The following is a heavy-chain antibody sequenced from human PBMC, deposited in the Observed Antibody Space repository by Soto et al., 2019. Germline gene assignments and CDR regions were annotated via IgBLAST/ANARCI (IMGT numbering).Heavy chain of an antibody. D-gene: IGHD6-13*01. CDR3: ASGGRSLNFDS. Sequence: GSLRLSCAASGFTFRSYWMQWVRQAPGKGLVWVSWINSDGSSTSYADSVKGRFTISRDNAKNTLYLQMNSLRAEDTAVYYCASGGRSLNFDSWGQGT. CDR1: GFTFRSYW. V-gene: IGHV3-74*01. CDR2: INSDGSST. J-gene: IGHJ4*02.